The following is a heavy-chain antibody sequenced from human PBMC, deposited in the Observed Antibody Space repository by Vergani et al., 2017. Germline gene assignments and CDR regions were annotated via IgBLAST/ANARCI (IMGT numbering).Heavy chain of an antibody. V-gene: IGHV4-31*03. CDR1: GSSISSVGYY. CDR3: ARVRRMVYAICYYMDV. CDR2: IYYSWST. Sequence: QVQLQESGPGLVKPSQTLSLTCTVSGSSISSVGYYWSWIRQHPGKGLEWIGYIYYSWSTYYTPSLKSRVTISVDTSKNQFSLKLSSVTAADRAVYYCARVRRMVYAICYYMDVWGKGTTVTVSS. J-gene: IGHJ6*03. D-gene: IGHD2-8*01.